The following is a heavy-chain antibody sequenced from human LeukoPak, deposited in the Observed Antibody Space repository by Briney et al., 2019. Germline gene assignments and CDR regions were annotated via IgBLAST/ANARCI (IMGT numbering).Heavy chain of an antibody. J-gene: IGHJ4*02. Sequence: GGSLRLSCAASGFTFKNYAMSWIRQAPGKGLEWVSAISGSGGSTYYADSVKGRFTISRDNSKNTLYLQMNSLRAEDTAVYYCAKVHSSSWYDYFDYWGQGTLVTVSS. D-gene: IGHD6-13*01. CDR3: AKVHSSSWYDYFDY. V-gene: IGHV3-23*01. CDR2: ISGSGGST. CDR1: GFTFKNYA.